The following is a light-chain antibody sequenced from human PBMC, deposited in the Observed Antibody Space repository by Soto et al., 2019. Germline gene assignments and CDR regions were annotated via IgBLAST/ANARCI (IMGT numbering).Light chain of an antibody. V-gene: IGKV3-11*01. Sequence: EIVLTQSLATLSLSPGERATLSCRASQSVGSNLAWYQQKPGQAPRLLIYDASNRVADFPSRFSGSGSGTDFTLTISSLEAEDFALYFCQQCYSWPLTFGGGTKVEIK. CDR2: DAS. CDR1: QSVGSN. J-gene: IGKJ4*01. CDR3: QQCYSWPLT.